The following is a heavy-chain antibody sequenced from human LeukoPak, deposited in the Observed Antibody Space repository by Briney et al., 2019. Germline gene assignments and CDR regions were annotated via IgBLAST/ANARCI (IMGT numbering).Heavy chain of an antibody. J-gene: IGHJ5*02. CDR1: GGTFSSYA. V-gene: IGHV1-69*13. D-gene: IGHD6-19*01. CDR3: ARRQWLVHYNWFDP. Sequence: GASVKVSCKASGGTFSSYAISWVRQAPGQGLEWMGGIIPIFGTANYAQKFQGRVTITADESTSTAYMELSSLRSEDTAVYCCARRQWLVHYNWFDPWGQGTLVTVSS. CDR2: IIPIFGTA.